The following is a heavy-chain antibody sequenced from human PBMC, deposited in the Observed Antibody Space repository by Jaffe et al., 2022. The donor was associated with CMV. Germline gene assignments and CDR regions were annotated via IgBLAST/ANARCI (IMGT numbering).Heavy chain of an antibody. CDR2: IIPIFGTA. D-gene: IGHD5-18*01. J-gene: IGHJ6*02. Sequence: QVQLVQSGAEVKKPGSSVKVSCKASGGTFSSYAISWVRQAPGQGLEWMGGIIPIFGTANYAQKFQGRVTITADESTSTAYMELSSLRSEDTAVYYCAREGSWIQLRWDYYYYGMDVWGQGTTVTVSS. CDR3: AREGSWIQLRWDYYYYGMDV. V-gene: IGHV1-69*01. CDR1: GGTFSSYA.